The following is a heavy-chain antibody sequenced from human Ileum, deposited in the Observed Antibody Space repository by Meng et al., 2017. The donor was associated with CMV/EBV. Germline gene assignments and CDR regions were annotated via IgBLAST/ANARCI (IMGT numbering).Heavy chain of an antibody. V-gene: IGHV4-4*08. CDR1: GGSMSSYY. Sequence: CTVSGGSMSSYYWSWVRQPPGKGLEWIGFISFSGSTNYNPSLKSRVTMSVDTSTNHFSLKLTSVPAADTAMYYCARTPSDGYNTFDYWGQGIMVTVSS. D-gene: IGHD5-24*01. CDR3: ARTPSDGYNTFDY. CDR2: ISFSGST. J-gene: IGHJ4*02.